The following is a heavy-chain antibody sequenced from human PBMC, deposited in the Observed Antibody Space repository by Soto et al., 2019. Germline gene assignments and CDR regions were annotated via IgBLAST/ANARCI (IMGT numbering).Heavy chain of an antibody. J-gene: IGHJ4*02. V-gene: IGHV3-9*01. CDR1: GFAFDNYA. CDR3: ARDNAAAFSTRMWRLDY. D-gene: IGHD2-2*01. CDR2: ISWNSGTI. Sequence: VQLVESGGDLVQPGRSLRLSCVSSGFAFDNYAMHWVRQRPGKGLEWVSGISWNSGTIAYAASVKGRFIISRDSPKKSLFLQTSSLRPDDTAFYYCARDNAAAFSTRMWRLDYWGQGALVTVSS.